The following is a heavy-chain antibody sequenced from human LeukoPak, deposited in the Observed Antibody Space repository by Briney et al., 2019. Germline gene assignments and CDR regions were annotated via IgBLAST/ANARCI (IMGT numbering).Heavy chain of an antibody. J-gene: IGHJ4*02. CDR2: INPNSGGT. D-gene: IGHD3-22*01. V-gene: IGHV1-2*02. CDR3: ARVLYYYDSSGQRALGY. CDR1: GYTFTGYY. Sequence: ASVKVSCKASGYTFTGYYMHWVRQAPGQGLEWMGWINPNSGGTNYAQKFQGRVTMTRDTSISTAYMELSRLRSDDTAVYYCARVLYYYDSSGQRALGYWGQGTLVTVSS.